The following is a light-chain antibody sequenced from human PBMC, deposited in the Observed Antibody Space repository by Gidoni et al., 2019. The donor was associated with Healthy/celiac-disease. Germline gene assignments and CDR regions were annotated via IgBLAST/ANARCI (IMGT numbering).Light chain of an antibody. Sequence: EIVLTQSPATLSLSPGERATLSCRASQSVSSYLAWYQQKPGQAPRLLIYDASTRATGIPARFSGSGSGTDFTRTISSLEPEDFAVYYWQQRSNWPPRAYTFGQGTKLEIK. CDR3: QQRSNWPPRAYT. CDR1: QSVSSY. V-gene: IGKV3-11*01. J-gene: IGKJ2*01. CDR2: DAS.